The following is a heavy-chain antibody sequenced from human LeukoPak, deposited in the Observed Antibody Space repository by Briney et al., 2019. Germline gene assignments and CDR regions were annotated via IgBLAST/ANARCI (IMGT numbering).Heavy chain of an antibody. D-gene: IGHD1-26*01. J-gene: IGHJ4*02. Sequence: ASVKVSCKASGYTFTSYYMHWVRQAPGQGLEWMGIINPSGGSTSYAQKFQGRVTMARDTSTSTVYMELSSLRSEDTAVYYCAREGGVGTTDYWGQGTLVTVSS. CDR1: GYTFTSYY. CDR3: AREGGVGTTDY. V-gene: IGHV1-46*01. CDR2: INPSGGST.